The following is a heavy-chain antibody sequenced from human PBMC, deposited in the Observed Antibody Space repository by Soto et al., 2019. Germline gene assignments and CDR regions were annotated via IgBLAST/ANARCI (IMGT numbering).Heavy chain of an antibody. J-gene: IGHJ4*02. CDR2: IFYSGRT. V-gene: IGHV4-39*01. Sequence: TSETLSLTCTVSGGSISSSSYYWGWIRQPPGKGLEWIGSIFYSGRTYYNPSLKSRVTISVDTSKNQFSLKLSSVTAADTAVYYCARPSYGSYGSEGNDYWGQGTLVTVSS. CDR3: ARPSYGSYGSEGNDY. CDR1: GGSISSSSYY. D-gene: IGHD1-26*01.